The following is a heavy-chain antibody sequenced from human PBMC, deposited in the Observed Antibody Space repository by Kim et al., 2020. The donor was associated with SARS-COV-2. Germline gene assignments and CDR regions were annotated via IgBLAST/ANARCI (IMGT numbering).Heavy chain of an antibody. V-gene: IGHV1-69*13. Sequence: SVKVSCKASGGTFSTSAFSWVRQVPGQGLEWMGGIIPLFGRPDYSQKFQGRLTITADESTTTAYMELSSLRSDDTAEYYCATDRGRTNLGGNYYYSTDVWGQETTVAVS. CDR3: ATDRGRTNLGGNYYYSTDV. CDR2: IIPLFGRP. D-gene: IGHD2-15*01. CDR1: GGTFSTSA. J-gene: IGHJ6*02.